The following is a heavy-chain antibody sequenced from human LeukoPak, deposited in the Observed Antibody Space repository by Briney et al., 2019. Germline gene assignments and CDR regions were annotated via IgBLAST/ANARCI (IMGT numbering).Heavy chain of an antibody. CDR2: ISGSGGST. D-gene: IGHD5-18*01. V-gene: IGHV3-23*01. J-gene: IGHJ6*03. CDR1: GFTFNSYG. Sequence: GGSLRLSCAASGFTFNSYGMSWVRQAPGEGLEWVSAISGSGGSTFYADSVKGRFTISRDNSKNTLYLQMNSLRAEDTAVYYCAKGSRPGYSYGPREYYYYMDVWGKGTTVTVSS. CDR3: AKGSRPGYSYGPREYYYYMDV.